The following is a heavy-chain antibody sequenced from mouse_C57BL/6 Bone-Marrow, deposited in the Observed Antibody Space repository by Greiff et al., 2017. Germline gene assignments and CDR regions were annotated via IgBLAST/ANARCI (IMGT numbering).Heavy chain of an antibody. Sequence: QVQLQQPGAELVKPGASVKLSCKASGYTFTSYWMHWVKQRPGQGLEWIGMIHPNSGSTNYNEKFKSKATLTVDKSSSTAYMQLSSLTSEDSAVYYCAREGPYYYGSSPYYLDDWGQGTTLTVSS. D-gene: IGHD1-1*01. CDR3: AREGPYYYGSSPYYLDD. CDR2: IHPNSGST. CDR1: GYTFTSYW. V-gene: IGHV1-64*01. J-gene: IGHJ2*01.